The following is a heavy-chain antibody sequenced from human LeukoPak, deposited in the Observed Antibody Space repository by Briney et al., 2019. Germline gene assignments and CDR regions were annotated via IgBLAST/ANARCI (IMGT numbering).Heavy chain of an antibody. J-gene: IGHJ4*02. CDR2: IYYSGSA. CDR1: GGSISSSSYY. V-gene: IGHV4-39*01. Sequence: PSENLSLTCTDSGGSISSSSYYWGWIRQPPGKGLEWIGSIYYSGSAYYNPSLKSRVTISVDTSMNQFSLKLSSVTAADTAVYYCARLTDSGSPIDYWGQGTLVTVSS. D-gene: IGHD1-26*01. CDR3: ARLTDSGSPIDY.